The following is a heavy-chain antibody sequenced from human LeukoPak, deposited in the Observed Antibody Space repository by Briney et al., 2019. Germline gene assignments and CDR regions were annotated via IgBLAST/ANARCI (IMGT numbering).Heavy chain of an antibody. CDR3: ARDYGDYLCWFDP. V-gene: IGHV1-18*01. J-gene: IGHJ5*02. CDR1: GYTFTSYG. CDR2: ISPYDGNT. Sequence: ASVKVSCKASGYTFTSYGISWVRQAPGQGLEWMGWISPYDGNTNYAQNFQGGVTMTTHTSTSTAYMEVSRLRSDDTAVYYCARDYGDYLCWFDPWGQGTLVTVSS. D-gene: IGHD4-17*01.